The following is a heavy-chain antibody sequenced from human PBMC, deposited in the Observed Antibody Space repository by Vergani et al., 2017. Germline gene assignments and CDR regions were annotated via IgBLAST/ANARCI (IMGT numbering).Heavy chain of an antibody. J-gene: IGHJ6*02. D-gene: IGHD3-10*01. CDR3: ARDRYCLGSGSYPYCYYYGLDV. CDR2: ISSSSSYI. V-gene: IGHV3-21*01. CDR1: GFTFSSHS. Sequence: EVQLVESGGGLVKRGGSLRLSCAASGFTFSSHSMNWVRQAPGKGLEWVSSISSSSSYIHYSDSLKGRFTISRDNAKSSLYLQMNSLRAEDTGVYYCARDRYCLGSGSYPYCYYYGLDVWGQGTAVTVSS.